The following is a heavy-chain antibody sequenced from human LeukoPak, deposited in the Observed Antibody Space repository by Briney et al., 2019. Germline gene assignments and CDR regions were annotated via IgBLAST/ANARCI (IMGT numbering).Heavy chain of an antibody. CDR1: GLTFSNYG. CDR2: IWYDGSNK. Sequence: GGSLRLSCAASGLTFSNYGMHWVRQAPGKGLEWVAVIWYDGSNKYYADSVKGRFTISRDNSKNTLYLQMNGLRAEDTAVYYCARGPPLFDPWGQGTLVAVPS. V-gene: IGHV3-33*01. J-gene: IGHJ5*02. CDR3: ARGPPLFDP.